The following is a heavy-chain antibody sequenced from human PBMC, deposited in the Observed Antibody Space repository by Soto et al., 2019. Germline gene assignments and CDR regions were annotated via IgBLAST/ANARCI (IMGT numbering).Heavy chain of an antibody. CDR2: MYYSGST. J-gene: IGHJ6*03. CDR3: ARIKIVGILTYYMDV. V-gene: IGHV4-39*01. CDR1: GDSISTSSSYY. D-gene: IGHD3-3*01. Sequence: QLQLQESGPGLVKPSETLSLSCTVSGDSISTSSSYYWGWIRQPPGKGLEWIANMYYSGSTYYNPSLKSRVTISLKTSKNQFSLKLSSVTAADTAVYYCARIKIVGILTYYMDVWGKGTTVTVSS.